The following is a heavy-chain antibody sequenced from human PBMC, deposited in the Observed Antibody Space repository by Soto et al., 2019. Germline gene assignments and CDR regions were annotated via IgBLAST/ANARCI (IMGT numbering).Heavy chain of an antibody. V-gene: IGHV4-59*13. D-gene: IGHD6-19*01. CDR3: ARRLFGSGWTLDS. J-gene: IGHJ4*02. CDR1: GASITTYY. CDR2: VCHTGST. Sequence: SETLSLTCDVSGASITTYYWSWIRQAPGKGLEWIGIVCHTGSTDYNSSLRSRVTISVDTSKNQFSLNMNSVTAADTAVYYCARRLFGSGWTLDSWGQGALVTVSS.